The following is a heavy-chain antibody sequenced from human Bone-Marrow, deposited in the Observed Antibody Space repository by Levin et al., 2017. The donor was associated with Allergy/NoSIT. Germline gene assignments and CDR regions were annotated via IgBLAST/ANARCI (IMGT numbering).Heavy chain of an antibody. Sequence: GGSLRLSCKASGYTFTDYYIHWVRQAPGQGLEWVGWINPNSGDTTYAQKFQGRVTVTRDTSINTAHMDLSRLRSDDEAVYYCARDRKPAQYNYGLDVWGQGTTVTVSS. V-gene: IGHV1-2*02. CDR3: ARDRKPAQYNYGLDV. CDR2: INPNSGDT. D-gene: IGHD1-1*01. J-gene: IGHJ6*02. CDR1: GYTFTDYY.